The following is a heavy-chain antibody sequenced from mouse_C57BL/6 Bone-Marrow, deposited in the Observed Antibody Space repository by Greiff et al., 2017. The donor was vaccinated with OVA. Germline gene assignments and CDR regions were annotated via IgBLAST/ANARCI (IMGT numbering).Heavy chain of an antibody. Sequence: QVQLQQPGAELVKPGASVKLSCKASGYTFTSYWMHWVKQRPGQGLEWIGMIHPNSGSTNYNEKFKSKATLTVDKSSSTAYMQLSSLTSEDSAVYYCARRGTSEAWFAYWGKGTLVTVSA. V-gene: IGHV1-64*01. D-gene: IGHD3-3*01. CDR1: GYTFTSYW. CDR2: IHPNSGST. J-gene: IGHJ3*01. CDR3: ARRGTSEAWFAY.